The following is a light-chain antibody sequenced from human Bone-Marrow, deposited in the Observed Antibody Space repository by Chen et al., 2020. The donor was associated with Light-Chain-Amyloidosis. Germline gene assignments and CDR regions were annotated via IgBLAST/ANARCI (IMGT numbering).Light chain of an antibody. V-gene: IGLV2-14*01. CDR2: EVT. CDR3: RSYTIANTLV. CDR1: SSDVGGDNH. J-gene: IGLJ1*01. Sequence: QSALTQPASVSGSPGQSITISCTGTSSDVGGDNHVSWYQQHPDKAPKLMIYEVTNRPSWVPDRFSGSKSDNADSLTIAGLQTEDEADYFCRSYTIANTLVFGSGTRVTVL.